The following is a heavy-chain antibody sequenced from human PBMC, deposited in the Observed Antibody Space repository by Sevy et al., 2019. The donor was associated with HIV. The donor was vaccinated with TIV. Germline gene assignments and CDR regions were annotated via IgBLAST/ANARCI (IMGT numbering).Heavy chain of an antibody. Sequence: GGSLRLSCAASGFNFRTYSMNWVRQAPGKGLEWLSSISDDSRYIYYSDSVKGRFTIYRANAKNLLFLQMNNLRVEDTAIYYCARVFTIFGVVSGIDYWGQGNLVTVSS. V-gene: IGHV3-21*04. CDR2: ISDDSRYI. CDR3: ARVFTIFGVVSGIDY. D-gene: IGHD3-3*01. J-gene: IGHJ4*01. CDR1: GFNFRTYS.